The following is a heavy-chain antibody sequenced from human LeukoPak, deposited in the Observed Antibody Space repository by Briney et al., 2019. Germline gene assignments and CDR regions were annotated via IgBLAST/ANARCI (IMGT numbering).Heavy chain of an antibody. D-gene: IGHD4-17*01. J-gene: IGHJ4*02. CDR3: ARSYGDYVSGDY. CDR1: GFTFTGNS. CDR2: IKQDGSEK. Sequence: GGSLRLSCAASGFTFTGNSMHWVRQGPGKGLEWVANIKQDGSEKYYVDSVKGRFTISRDNAKNSLYLQMNSLRAEDTAVYYCARSYGDYVSGDYWGQGTLVTVSS. V-gene: IGHV3-7*01.